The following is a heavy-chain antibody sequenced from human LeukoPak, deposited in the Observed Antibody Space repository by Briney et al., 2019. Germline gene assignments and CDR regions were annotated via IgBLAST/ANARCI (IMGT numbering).Heavy chain of an antibody. V-gene: IGHV4-39*07. Sequence: SETLSLTCTVSGGSISSSSYYWGWIRQPPGKGLEWTGNIYYRGSTYYNPSLKSRVTISVDTSKNQFSLKLSSVTAADTAVYYCARDSSSWTESSFDYWGQGTLVTVSS. CDR1: GGSISSSSYY. J-gene: IGHJ4*02. CDR2: IYYRGST. CDR3: ARDSSSWTESSFDY. D-gene: IGHD6-13*01.